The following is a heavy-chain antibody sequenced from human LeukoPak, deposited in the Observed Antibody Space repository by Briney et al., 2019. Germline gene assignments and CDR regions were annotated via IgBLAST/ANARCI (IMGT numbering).Heavy chain of an antibody. CDR1: GFTFSSYS. Sequence: GGSLRLSCAASGFTFSSYSMNWVRQAPGKGLEWVSYISSSSSTIYYADSVKGRFTISRDNAKNSLYLQMNSLRAEDTAVYYCARQDSSGYYYVPKTFDYWGQGTLVTVSS. CDR3: ARQDSSGYYYVPKTFDY. V-gene: IGHV3-48*01. D-gene: IGHD3-22*01. J-gene: IGHJ4*02. CDR2: ISSSSSTI.